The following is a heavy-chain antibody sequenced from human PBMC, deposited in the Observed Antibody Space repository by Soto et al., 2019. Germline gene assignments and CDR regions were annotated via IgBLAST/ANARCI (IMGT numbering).Heavy chain of an antibody. V-gene: IGHV3-49*03. CDR2: VRSETYGGST. Sequence: GSLRLSCSASGFVFFGYAVTLFRHSPFKGLEWVGVVRSETYGGSTEYAASVKGRFRISRDDSESIAYLQMTNLKTEDTAVYYCTRGRGTSGWYADYWGKGIRVTVSS. D-gene: IGHD6-13*01. CDR3: TRGRGTSGWYADY. J-gene: IGHJ4*02. CDR1: GFVFFGYA.